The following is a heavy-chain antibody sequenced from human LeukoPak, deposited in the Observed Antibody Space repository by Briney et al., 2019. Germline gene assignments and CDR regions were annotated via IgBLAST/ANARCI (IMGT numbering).Heavy chain of an antibody. D-gene: IGHD2-21*01. J-gene: IGHJ3*01. CDR1: GYSFTSYW. CDR3: ARATGLLKLTNCSFDY. V-gene: IGHV5-51*01. CDR2: IYPGDSDT. Sequence: GESLKISCKGSGYSFTSYWIGWVRQMPGKGLEWMGIIYPGDSDTRYSPSFQGQVTISADKSISTAYLQWSSLKASDTAMYYCARATGLLKLTNCSFDYLGQGTMVTVS.